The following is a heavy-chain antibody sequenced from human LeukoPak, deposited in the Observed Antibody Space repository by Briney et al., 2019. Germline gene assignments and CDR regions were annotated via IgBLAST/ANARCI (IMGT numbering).Heavy chain of an antibody. V-gene: IGHV4-59*01. D-gene: IGHD3-9*01. CDR2: IYYSGST. CDR3: ARSKDILTGYCFDY. J-gene: IGHJ4*02. CDR1: GGSIGSFY. Sequence: SETLSLTCTVAGGSIGSFYWSWIRQPPGEGLEWIGYIYYSGSTNYNPSFKSRVTISVDTSKNQFSLKLSSVTAADTAVYYCARSKDILTGYCFDYWGQGTLVTVSS.